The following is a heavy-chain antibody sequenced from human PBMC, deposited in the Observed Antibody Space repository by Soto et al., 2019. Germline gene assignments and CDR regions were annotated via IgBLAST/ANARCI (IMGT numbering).Heavy chain of an antibody. J-gene: IGHJ5*02. CDR1: GYTFTRYT. Sequence: ASGKVSCKASGYTFTRYTMNWVRQAPGQRLEWMGWINPDNGNTKSSQKFQDRVNITRDTSASTAYMDLSSLRSEDTAVYYCARGIATGQLDPWGQGTLVTVSS. CDR2: INPDNGNT. V-gene: IGHV1-3*01. D-gene: IGHD2-15*01. CDR3: ARGIATGQLDP.